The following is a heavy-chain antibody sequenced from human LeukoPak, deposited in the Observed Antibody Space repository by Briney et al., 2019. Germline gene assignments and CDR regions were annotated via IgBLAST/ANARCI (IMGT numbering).Heavy chain of an antibody. Sequence: GGSLRLSCAASGFSFISYGMHWARQAPGKGLEWVGVISDDGRSKDYADSVKGRFTISRDNSKDTLYLQMNSLRDEDTAVYYCAKRPSDYGDYVSYFDYWGQGTLVTVSS. D-gene: IGHD4-17*01. J-gene: IGHJ4*02. CDR2: ISDDGRSK. CDR1: GFSFISYG. V-gene: IGHV3-30*18. CDR3: AKRPSDYGDYVSYFDY.